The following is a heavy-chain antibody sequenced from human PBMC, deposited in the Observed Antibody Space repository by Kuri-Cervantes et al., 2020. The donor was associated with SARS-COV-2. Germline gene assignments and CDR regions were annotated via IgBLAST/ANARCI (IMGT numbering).Heavy chain of an antibody. J-gene: IGHJ4*02. CDR1: GFTVSSNY. Sequence: GGSLRLSCAASGFTVSSNYMSWVRQAPGKGLEWVSVIYSCGSTYYADSVKGRFTISRDNSKNTLYLQMNSLRAEDTAVYYCARRITMVRVAWVYFDYWGQGTLVTVSS. D-gene: IGHD3-10*01. V-gene: IGHV3-53*01. CDR3: ARRITMVRVAWVYFDY. CDR2: IYSCGST.